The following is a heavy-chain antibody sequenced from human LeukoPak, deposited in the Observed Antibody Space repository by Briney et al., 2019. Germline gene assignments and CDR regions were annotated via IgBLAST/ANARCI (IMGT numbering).Heavy chain of an antibody. CDR1: GCTFSRHA. Sequence: GGFLRLSCAASGCTFSRHAMRWVRQAPGKGLEWVSGISGSGGFTYYADSVKGRFTISRDNSKNTLYLQMNSLRAEVTAVYYCATAYYYDSRGYDPLDYWGQGTLVTVSS. D-gene: IGHD3-22*01. CDR2: ISGSGGFT. V-gene: IGHV3-23*01. J-gene: IGHJ4*02. CDR3: ATAYYYDSRGYDPLDY.